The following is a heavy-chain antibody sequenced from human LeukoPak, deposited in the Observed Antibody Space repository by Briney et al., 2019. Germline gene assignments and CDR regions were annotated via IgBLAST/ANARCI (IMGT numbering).Heavy chain of an antibody. CDR2: IYSGGNT. CDR1: GFTVSSNS. Sequence: WGSLRLSCTVSGFTVSSNSMSWVRQAPGKGLEWVSFIYSGGNTHYSDSVKGRFTISRDNSKNTLYLQMNSLRAEDTAVYYCARRAGEYSHPYDYWGQGTLVTVSS. V-gene: IGHV3-53*01. CDR3: ARRAGEYSHPYDY. J-gene: IGHJ4*02. D-gene: IGHD4-17*01.